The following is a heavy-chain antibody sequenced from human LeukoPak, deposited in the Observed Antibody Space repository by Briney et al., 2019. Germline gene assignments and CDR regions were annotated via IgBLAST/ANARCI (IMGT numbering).Heavy chain of an antibody. Sequence: GGSLRLSCAASGFTFSNYWMSWVRQTPGKGLEWVANIKEDGSDKYYVDSLKGRFTISRDNAKNSLCLQMNSLRAEDTAVYYCAKDRTRQAYWGQGTLVTVSS. CDR3: AKDRTRQAY. V-gene: IGHV3-7*03. D-gene: IGHD3-3*01. J-gene: IGHJ4*02. CDR1: GFTFSNYW. CDR2: IKEDGSDK.